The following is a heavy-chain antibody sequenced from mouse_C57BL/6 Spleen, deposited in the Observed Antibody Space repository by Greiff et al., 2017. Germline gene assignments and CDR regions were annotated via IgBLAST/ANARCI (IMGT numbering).Heavy chain of an antibody. Sequence: QVQLQQPGAELVRPGTSVKLSCKASGYTFTSYWMHWVKQRPGQGLEWIGVIDPSDSYTNYNQKFKGKATLTVDTSSSTAYMQLSSLTSEDSAVYYCARRDGSSYGFAYWGQGTLVTVSA. J-gene: IGHJ3*01. V-gene: IGHV1-59*01. CDR2: IDPSDSYT. D-gene: IGHD1-1*01. CDR1: GYTFTSYW. CDR3: ARRDGSSYGFAY.